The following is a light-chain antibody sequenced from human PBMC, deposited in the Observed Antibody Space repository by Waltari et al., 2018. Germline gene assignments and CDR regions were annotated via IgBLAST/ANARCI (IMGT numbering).Light chain of an antibody. CDR2: LEGSGSY. Sequence: QPVLTQSSSASASLASLVKLTCTLSSGHSSYIIACHQQQPGKAPRYLMKLEGSGSYNKGSGVPDRFSGSSSGADRYLTISNLQSEDEADYYCETWDSNTRVFGGGTKLTVL. CDR3: ETWDSNTRV. CDR1: SGHSSYI. J-gene: IGLJ3*02. V-gene: IGLV4-60*03.